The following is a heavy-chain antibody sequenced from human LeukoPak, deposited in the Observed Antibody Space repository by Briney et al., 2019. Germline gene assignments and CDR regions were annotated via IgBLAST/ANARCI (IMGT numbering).Heavy chain of an antibody. CDR1: GFTFSSYV. CDR3: AREVAEWELLGDY. Sequence: GGSLRLSCAASGFTFSSYVMHWVRQAPGKGLEWVAVISYDGRNKYYAESVKGRFTISRDNSNNTLYLQMNSLRAEDTAVYYCAREVAEWELLGDYWGQGTLVTVSS. J-gene: IGHJ4*02. V-gene: IGHV3-30*04. D-gene: IGHD1-26*01. CDR2: ISYDGRNK.